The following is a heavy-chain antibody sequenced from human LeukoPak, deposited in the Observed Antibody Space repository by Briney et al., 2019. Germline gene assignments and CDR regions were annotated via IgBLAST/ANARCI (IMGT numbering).Heavy chain of an antibody. D-gene: IGHD6-19*01. J-gene: IGHJ4*02. CDR2: IYYSGST. Sequence: SETLSLTCTVPGGSISSSYYYWGWIRQPPGKGLELIGSIYYSGSTYYNPSLKSRVTMSVDTSKNQFSLKLSSVTAADTAVYHCARRLGIAVFDFWGRGTLVTVSS. V-gene: IGHV4-39*01. CDR1: GGSISSSYYY. CDR3: ARRLGIAVFDF.